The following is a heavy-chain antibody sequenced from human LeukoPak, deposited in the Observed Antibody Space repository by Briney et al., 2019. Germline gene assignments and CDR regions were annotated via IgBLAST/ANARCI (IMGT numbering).Heavy chain of an antibody. J-gene: IGHJ4*02. CDR3: ARNVNHWNHVDC. CDR2: IYNDGSQE. CDR1: GFTFSSYG. V-gene: IGHV3-33*01. D-gene: IGHD1-1*01. Sequence: TGGSLRLSCTASGFTFSSYGMHWVRQAPGKGLEWVTFIYNDGSQEYYADSVKGRFSISRDNSKNTLYLQMNSLRDEDTAIYYCARNVNHWNHVDCWGQGTRVTVSS.